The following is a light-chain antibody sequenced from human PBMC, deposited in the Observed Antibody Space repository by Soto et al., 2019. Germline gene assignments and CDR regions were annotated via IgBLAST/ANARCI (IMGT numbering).Light chain of an antibody. CDR3: QQYGSSPPIT. J-gene: IGKJ5*01. V-gene: IGKV3-20*01. Sequence: EIVLTHSPGTLSLSPGEKATLSCRASQSVTSSYLAWYQQKPGQAPRLLIYAASSRATGIPDRFSGSGSGTDFTLTISRLEPEDFAVYYCQQYGSSPPITFGQGTRLEIK. CDR1: QSVTSSY. CDR2: AAS.